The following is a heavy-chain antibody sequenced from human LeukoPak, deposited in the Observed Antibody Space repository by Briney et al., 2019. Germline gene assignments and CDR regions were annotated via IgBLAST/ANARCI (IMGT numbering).Heavy chain of an antibody. CDR2: ITRGRDNL. D-gene: IGHD2-15*01. V-gene: IGHV3-9*01. CDR3: VKDLGSAITSALALDV. CDR1: GYSISSGYY. Sequence: LSLTCTVSGYSISSGYYWGWIRQPPGKGLEWVSGITRGRDNLAYAASVKGRFTISRDNRKNLLHLQMNSLRPDDSAVYYCVKDLGSAITSALALDVWGQGTTVTVSS. J-gene: IGHJ6*02.